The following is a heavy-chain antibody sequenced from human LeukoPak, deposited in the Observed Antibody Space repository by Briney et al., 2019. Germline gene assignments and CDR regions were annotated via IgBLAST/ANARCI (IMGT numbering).Heavy chain of an antibody. Sequence: PSETLSLTCTVSGGSIRNYYWSWIRQPAGERLEWIERMFTGGSTTYNPALKSRVTMSVDTSKNQFSLKLTSVTAADTAVYYCARHTPLNFGVAPPTWGQGTLVTVSS. CDR2: MFTGGST. CDR3: ARHTPLNFGVAPPT. D-gene: IGHD3-3*01. J-gene: IGHJ5*02. V-gene: IGHV4-4*07. CDR1: GGSIRNYY.